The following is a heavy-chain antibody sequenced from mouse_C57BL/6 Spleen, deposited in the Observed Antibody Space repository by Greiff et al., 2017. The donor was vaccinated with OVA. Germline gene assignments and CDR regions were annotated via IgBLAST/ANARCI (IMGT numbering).Heavy chain of an antibody. D-gene: IGHD3-2*02. Sequence: DVQLVESEGGLVQPGSSMKLSCTASGFTFSDYYMAWVRQVPEKGLEWVANINYDGSSTYYLDSLKSRFIISRDNAKNILYLQMSSLKSEDTATYYCARGDSSGYDFDYWGQGTTLTVSS. CDR3: ARGDSSGYDFDY. V-gene: IGHV5-16*01. J-gene: IGHJ2*01. CDR1: GFTFSDYY. CDR2: INYDGSST.